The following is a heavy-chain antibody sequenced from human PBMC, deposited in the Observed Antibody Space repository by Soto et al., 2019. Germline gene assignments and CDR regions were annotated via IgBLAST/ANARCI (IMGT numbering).Heavy chain of an antibody. CDR3: ARTGDGYGDYGDYVPYYFAY. D-gene: IGHD4-17*01. CDR1: GFTFSDYY. Sequence: QVQLVESGGGLVKPGGSLRLSCAASGFTFSDYYMSWIRQAPGKGLEWVSYISSNSSYTNYADSVKGRFTISRDNAKNSLYLQMNSPRGEAMAGYYGARTGDGYGDYGDYVPYYFAYWGQGTLVTVSS. J-gene: IGHJ4*02. V-gene: IGHV3-11*05. CDR2: ISSNSSYT.